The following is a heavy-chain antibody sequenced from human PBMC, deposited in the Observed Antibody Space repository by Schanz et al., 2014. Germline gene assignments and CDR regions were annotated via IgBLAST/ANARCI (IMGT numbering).Heavy chain of an antibody. V-gene: IGHV3-11*01. CDR2: ISSSGNII. Sequence: VQLVESGGGLVKPGGSLRLSCAASGFSFSDYSMSWVRQAPGKGLEWVSYISSSGNIIHYADSVKGRFTISRDNAKNSLYLQMTGLRAEDTALYYCASERGYSYGYGAFDIWGQGTMVTVSS. D-gene: IGHD5-18*01. CDR1: GFSFSDYS. J-gene: IGHJ3*02. CDR3: ASERGYSYGYGAFDI.